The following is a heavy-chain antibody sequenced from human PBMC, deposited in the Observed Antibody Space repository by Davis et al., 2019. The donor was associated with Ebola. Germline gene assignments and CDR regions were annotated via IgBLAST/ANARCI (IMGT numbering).Heavy chain of an antibody. V-gene: IGHV5-51*01. D-gene: IGHD3-10*01. CDR1: GYSFTNYC. Sequence: GESLKISCKGSGYSFTNYCIGWVRQMPGKGLEWMGIICPSDSDTRYSPSFQGQVTISGDKSISTAYLQWRSLKASDTAMYYCARLPMVRGVIMRYNPNYYYYGMDVWGQGTTVTVSS. J-gene: IGHJ6*02. CDR3: ARLPMVRGVIMRYNPNYYYYGMDV. CDR2: ICPSDSDT.